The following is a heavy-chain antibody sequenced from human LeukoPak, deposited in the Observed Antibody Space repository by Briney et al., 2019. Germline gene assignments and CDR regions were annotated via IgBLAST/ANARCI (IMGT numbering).Heavy chain of an antibody. CDR2: IYPGDSAT. V-gene: IGHV5-51*01. Sequence: GESLKISCKGSGYSFTSYWVAWVRQMPAKGLEWMGIIYPGDSATRYSPSFQGQVTISADKSISTAYLQWSSLKASDTAIYYCAKLFGRYFDFWGEGTLVTVSS. CDR3: AKLFGRYFDF. J-gene: IGHJ4*02. CDR1: GYSFTSYW. D-gene: IGHD3-10*02.